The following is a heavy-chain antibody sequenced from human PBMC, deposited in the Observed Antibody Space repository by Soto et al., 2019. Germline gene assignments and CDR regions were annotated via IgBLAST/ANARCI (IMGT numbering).Heavy chain of an antibody. CDR3: ARRKGVAVAGTSSFDY. CDR1: GGSISSSSYY. V-gene: IGHV4-39*01. D-gene: IGHD6-19*01. CDR2: IYYSGST. Sequence: QLQLQESGPGLVKPSETLSLTCTVSGGSISSSSYYWGWIRQPPGKGLEWIGSIYYSGSTYYNPSLKSRDTLSVETSNNQISLKLSSVTAADTAVYYCARRKGVAVAGTSSFDYWGQGTLVTVSS. J-gene: IGHJ4*02.